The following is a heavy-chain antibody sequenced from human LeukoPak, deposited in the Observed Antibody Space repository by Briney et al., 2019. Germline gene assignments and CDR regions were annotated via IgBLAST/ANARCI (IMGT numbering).Heavy chain of an antibody. CDR3: ARDGEIQLWTRVADYFNMDV. CDR1: GYTFTGYY. J-gene: IGHJ6*03. CDR2: INPNGGST. D-gene: IGHD5-18*01. V-gene: IGHV1-2*02. Sequence: ASVKVTCKASGYTFTGYYIHWVRQPAGQGLEWMGWINPNGGSTNYAQKLQGRVHMSRDTAISTAYRELSRLSSDDAAIYYCARDGEIQLWTRVADYFNMDVWGRGTTGTVSS.